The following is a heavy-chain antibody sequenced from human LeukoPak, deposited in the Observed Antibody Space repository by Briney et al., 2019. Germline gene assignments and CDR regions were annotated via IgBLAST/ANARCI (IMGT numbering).Heavy chain of an antibody. D-gene: IGHD2/OR15-2a*01. CDR2: ISGSGGST. CDR3: ARDLTLTFVAGAFDI. V-gene: IGHV3-23*01. J-gene: IGHJ3*02. CDR1: GFTFSSYG. Sequence: PGGSLRLSCAASGFTFSSYGMSWVRQAPGKGLEWVSAISGSGGSTYYADSVKGRFTISRDNSKNTLYLQMNSLRAEDTAVYYCARDLTLTFVAGAFDIWGQGTMVTVSS.